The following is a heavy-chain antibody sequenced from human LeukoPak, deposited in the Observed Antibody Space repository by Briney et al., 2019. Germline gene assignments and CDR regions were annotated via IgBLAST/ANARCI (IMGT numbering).Heavy chain of an antibody. J-gene: IGHJ4*02. Sequence: GGSLRLSCAASGFTFSSYGMHRVRQAPGKGLEWVAFIRYDGSNKYYADSVKGRFTISRDNSKNTLYLQMNSLRAEDTAVYYCAKDRDDYATYWGQGTLVTVSS. CDR1: GFTFSSYG. V-gene: IGHV3-30*02. D-gene: IGHD4-17*01. CDR2: IRYDGSNK. CDR3: AKDRDDYATY.